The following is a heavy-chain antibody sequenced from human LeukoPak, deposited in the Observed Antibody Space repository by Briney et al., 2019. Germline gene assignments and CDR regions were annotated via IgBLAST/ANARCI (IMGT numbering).Heavy chain of an antibody. CDR1: GYTFTSYD. Sequence: ASVKVSCKASGYTFTSYDINWVRQATGQGLEWMGWMNPNSGNTGYAQKFQGRVTMTRDTSTSTVYMELSSLRSEDTAVYYCARGRDYVWGSYRRTYYFDYWGQGTLVTVSS. CDR2: MNPNSGNT. J-gene: IGHJ4*02. D-gene: IGHD3-16*02. CDR3: ARGRDYVWGSYRRTYYFDY. V-gene: IGHV1-8*01.